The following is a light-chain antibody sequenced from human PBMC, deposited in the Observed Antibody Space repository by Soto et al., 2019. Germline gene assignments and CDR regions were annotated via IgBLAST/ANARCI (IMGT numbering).Light chain of an antibody. CDR1: QSVSSSS. Sequence: EIVLTQSPGTLSLSPGERATLSCRASQSVSSSSLAWYQQKPGQAPRLLIYGASSRATGIPDRFSGSGSGTDFTLTISRLEPEDFAVFYFQQYGSSPYTFGQGTKLESK. J-gene: IGKJ2*01. V-gene: IGKV3-20*01. CDR3: QQYGSSPYT. CDR2: GAS.